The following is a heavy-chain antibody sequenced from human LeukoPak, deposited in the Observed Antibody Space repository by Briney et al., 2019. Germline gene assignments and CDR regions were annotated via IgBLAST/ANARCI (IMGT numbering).Heavy chain of an antibody. CDR3: ARDKQQLDYGMDV. Sequence: ASVKASCKASGYTFTGYYMHWVRQAPGQGLEWMGWINPNSGGTNYAQKFQGRVTMTRDTSISTAYMELSRLRSDDTAVYYCARDKQQLDYGMDVWGQGTTVTVSS. CDR2: INPNSGGT. V-gene: IGHV1-2*02. CDR1: GYTFTGYY. D-gene: IGHD6-13*01. J-gene: IGHJ6*02.